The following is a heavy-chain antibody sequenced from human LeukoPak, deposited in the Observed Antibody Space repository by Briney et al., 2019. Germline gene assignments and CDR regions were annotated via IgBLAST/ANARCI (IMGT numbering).Heavy chain of an antibody. Sequence: PSETLSLTCAVYGGSFSGYYWGWIRQPPGKGLEWLGEINHSGSTNYTPSLKSRVSISVDTSKNQFSLKLSSVTAADTAVYYCARVKDPGGYYFYYYMDVWGKGTTVTVSS. CDR1: GGSFSGYY. CDR3: ARVKDPGGYYFYYYMDV. J-gene: IGHJ6*03. V-gene: IGHV4-34*01. CDR2: INHSGST. D-gene: IGHD3-10*01.